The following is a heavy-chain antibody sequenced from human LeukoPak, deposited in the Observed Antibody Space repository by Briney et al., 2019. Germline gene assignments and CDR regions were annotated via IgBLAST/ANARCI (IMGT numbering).Heavy chain of an antibody. V-gene: IGHV1-69*13. CDR3: TRSRGSGSYLDY. CDR1: GGTFSSYA. D-gene: IGHD3-10*01. J-gene: IGHJ4*02. CDR2: IVPIFGTT. Sequence: SVKVSCKASGGTFSSYAINWVRQAPGQGLEWMGRIVPIFGTTNSAQNFQGRVTITADESTSTAYMELSSLRSEDTAVYYCTRSRGSGSYLDYWGQGTLVTVSS.